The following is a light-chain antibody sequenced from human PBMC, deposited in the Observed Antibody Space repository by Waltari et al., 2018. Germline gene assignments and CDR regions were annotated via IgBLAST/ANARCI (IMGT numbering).Light chain of an antibody. CDR3: QQSYSHTRT. J-gene: IGKJ1*01. CDR1: QSISNY. CDR2: AAS. V-gene: IGKV1-39*01. Sequence: DIHMTQSPSSLSTSVGDRVPITCRASQSISNYLNWYQQKPGKAPKLLIYAASSLQSGVPSRFSGSGSGRDFTLIISSLQPEDFATYYCQQSYSHTRTFGQGTKVEIK.